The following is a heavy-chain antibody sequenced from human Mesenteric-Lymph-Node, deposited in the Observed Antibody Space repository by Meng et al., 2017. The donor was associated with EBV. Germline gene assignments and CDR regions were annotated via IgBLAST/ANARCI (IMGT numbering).Heavy chain of an antibody. CDR3: ATGLYGDYALAN. CDR1: GGSVSSGPYY. D-gene: IGHD4-17*01. V-gene: IGHV4-61*01. CDR2: IYYSGST. Sequence: HVQMQESGPGLVKPSETLSLTCTVSGGSVSSGPYYWSWIRQPPGKGLEWIGYIYYSGSTNDNPSLKSRVTISVDTSKNQFSLKLSSVTAADTAVYYCATGLYGDYALANWGQGTLVTVSS. J-gene: IGHJ4*02.